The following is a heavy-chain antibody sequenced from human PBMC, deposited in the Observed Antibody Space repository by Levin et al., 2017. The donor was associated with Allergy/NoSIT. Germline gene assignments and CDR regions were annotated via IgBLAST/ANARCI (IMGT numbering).Heavy chain of an antibody. CDR2: INHSGSA. V-gene: IGHV4-34*01. CDR3: ARYPRFLIRGVNDAFDI. D-gene: IGHD3-10*01. J-gene: IGHJ3*02. Sequence: SQTLSLTCAVYGGSFSGSYWSWLRQSPGEGLEWIGEINHSGSANYNPSLKSRVSMSLDTSKNQFSLKLRSVTAADTAVYYCARYPRFLIRGVNDAFDIWGQGTMVTVSS. CDR1: GGSFSGSY.